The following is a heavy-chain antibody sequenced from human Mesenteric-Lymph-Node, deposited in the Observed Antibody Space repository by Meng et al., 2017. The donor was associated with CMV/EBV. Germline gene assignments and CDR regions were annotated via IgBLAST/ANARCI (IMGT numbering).Heavy chain of an antibody. Sequence: SVKVSCKASGYTFTYRYLHWVRQAPGQALQWRGWITPLKGNTNYAQKFQGRVTITRNTSISTAYMELSSLRSEDTAVYYCARVGERATGKWELGYWGQGTLVTVSS. CDR2: ITPLKGNT. D-gene: IGHD1-26*01. V-gene: IGHV1-45*02. CDR3: ARVGERATGKWELGY. J-gene: IGHJ4*02. CDR1: GYTFTYRY.